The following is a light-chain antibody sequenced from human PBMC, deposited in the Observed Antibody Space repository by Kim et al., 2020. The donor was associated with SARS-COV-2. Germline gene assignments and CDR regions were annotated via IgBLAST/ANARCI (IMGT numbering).Light chain of an antibody. CDR3: HQYGSSPYT. J-gene: IGKJ2*01. Sequence: LSPGERATLSCRASQSVASTSLAWYQQKPGQAPRLLIYGASSRATGIPDRFSGSGSGTDFTLTITRLEPEDFAVYYCHQYGSSPYTFGQGTKLEI. V-gene: IGKV3-20*01. CDR1: QSVASTS. CDR2: GAS.